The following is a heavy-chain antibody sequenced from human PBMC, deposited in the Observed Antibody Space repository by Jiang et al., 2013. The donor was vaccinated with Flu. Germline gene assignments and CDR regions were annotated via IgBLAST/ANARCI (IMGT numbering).Heavy chain of an antibody. J-gene: IGHJ4*02. CDR3: ARPGDSYGPPFDY. CDR2: IYYSGST. CDR1: GGSISSSSYY. D-gene: IGHD5-18*01. V-gene: IGHV4-39*07. Sequence: GLVKPSETLSLTCTVSGGSISSSSYYWGWIRQPPGKGLEWIGSIYYSGSTYYNPSLKSRVTISVDTSKNQFSLKLSSVTAADTAVYYCARPGDSYGPPFDYWGQGTLVTVSS.